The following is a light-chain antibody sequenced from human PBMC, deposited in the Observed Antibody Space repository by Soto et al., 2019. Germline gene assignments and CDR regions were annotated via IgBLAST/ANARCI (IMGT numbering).Light chain of an antibody. CDR3: TSHTTTSNTWV. Sequence: QSVLTQPASVSGSPGQSITISCTGSSSDVGGYDYVSWYQHHPGKAPKLIVYEVTNRPSGVSDRFSGSKSGNTASLTISGLQADDEADYYCTSHTTTSNTWVFGGGTKLTVL. V-gene: IGLV2-14*01. CDR1: SSDVGGYDY. CDR2: EVT. J-gene: IGLJ3*02.